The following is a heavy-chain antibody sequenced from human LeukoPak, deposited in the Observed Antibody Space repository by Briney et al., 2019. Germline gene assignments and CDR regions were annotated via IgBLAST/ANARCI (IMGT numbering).Heavy chain of an antibody. Sequence: PGGSLRLSCAASGFTFSKAWMSWVRQAPGRGLEWVGRIKSKSDGGTTDYAAPVKGRFTISRDDSKNTLSLQMNSLKTEDTAVYYCTTITMIREHKDYWGQGTLVTVSS. V-gene: IGHV3-15*01. CDR2: IKSKSDGGTT. J-gene: IGHJ4*02. CDR3: TTITMIREHKDY. D-gene: IGHD3-10*01. CDR1: GFTFSKAW.